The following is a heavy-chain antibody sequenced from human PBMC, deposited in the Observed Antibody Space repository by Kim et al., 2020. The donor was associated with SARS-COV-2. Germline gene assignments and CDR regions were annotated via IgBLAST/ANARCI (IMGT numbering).Heavy chain of an antibody. CDR3: ARRIGLGQPVTDSPYGMDV. CDR2: INVGTGST. D-gene: IGHD6-6*01. J-gene: IGHJ6*02. V-gene: IGHV1-3*01. CDR1: GYTFTKYP. Sequence: ASVKVSCKASGYTFTKYPIHWVRQAPGQRLEWMGLINVGTGSTQYSQRFQGRVTITRDTSANTAYLELSSLRSEDTAMFYCARRIGLGQPVTDSPYGMDVWGRGTTVIVSS.